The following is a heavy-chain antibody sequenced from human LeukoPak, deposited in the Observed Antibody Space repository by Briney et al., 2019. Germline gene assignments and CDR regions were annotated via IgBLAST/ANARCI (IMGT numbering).Heavy chain of an antibody. V-gene: IGHV1-69*05. Sequence: ASVKVSCKASGYTFTSYYMHWVRQAPGQGLEWMGGIIPIFGTANYAQKFQGRVTITTDESTSTAYMELSSLRSEDTAVYYCARDKGYYYDSSGYSFDYWGQGTLVTVSS. CDR1: GYTFTSYY. CDR2: IIPIFGTA. CDR3: ARDKGYYYDSSGYSFDY. J-gene: IGHJ4*02. D-gene: IGHD3-22*01.